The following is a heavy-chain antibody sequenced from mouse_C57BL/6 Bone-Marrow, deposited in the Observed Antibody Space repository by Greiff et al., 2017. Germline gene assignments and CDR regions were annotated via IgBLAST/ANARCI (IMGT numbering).Heavy chain of an antibody. V-gene: IGHV1-64*01. CDR1: GYTFTSYW. J-gene: IGHJ3*01. CDR2: IHPNSGST. D-gene: IGHD2-14*01. CDR3: ARWVDIGSSFAY. Sequence: QVQLQQPGAELVKPGASVKLSCKASGYTFTSYWMHWVKQRPGQGLEWIGMIHPNSGSTNYNEKFKSKATLTVDQSSSTAYMQLNSLTSEDSAVYYCARWVDIGSSFAYWGQGTLVTVSA.